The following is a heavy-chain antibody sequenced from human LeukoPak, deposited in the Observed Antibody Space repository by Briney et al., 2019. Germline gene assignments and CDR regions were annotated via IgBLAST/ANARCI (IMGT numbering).Heavy chain of an antibody. D-gene: IGHD3-10*01. Sequence: SETLSLTCTVSGGCISSYYWSWIRQPAGKGLEWIGRIYTSGSTNYNPSLKSGVTMSVDTSKNQFSLKLSSVTAADTAVYYCARDGSPGSMVRGVVDYWGQGTLVTVSS. J-gene: IGHJ4*02. CDR3: ARDGSPGSMVRGVVDY. V-gene: IGHV4-4*07. CDR2: IYTSGST. CDR1: GGCISSYY.